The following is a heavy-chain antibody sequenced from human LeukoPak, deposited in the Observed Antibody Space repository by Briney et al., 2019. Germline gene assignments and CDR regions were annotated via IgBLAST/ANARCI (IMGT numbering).Heavy chain of an antibody. D-gene: IGHD6-25*01. J-gene: IGHJ6*03. CDR3: ARDLGYGYPADYYYMDV. V-gene: IGHV4-39*07. Sequence: KPSETLSLTCTVSGGSISSSSYYWGWIRQPPGKGLEWIGSIYYSGSTYYNPSLKSRVTISVDTSKNQFSLKLSSVTAADTAVYYCARDLGYGYPADYYYMDVWGKGTTVTVSS. CDR1: GGSISSSSYY. CDR2: IYYSGST.